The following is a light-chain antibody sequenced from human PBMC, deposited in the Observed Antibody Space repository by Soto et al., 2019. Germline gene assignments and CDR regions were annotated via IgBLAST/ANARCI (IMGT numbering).Light chain of an antibody. CDR1: QGIRSD. V-gene: IGKV1-17*01. CDR3: QQYDSWPRT. CDR2: AAS. Sequence: DIQMTQSPSSLSASVGDRVTITCRASQGIRSDLGWYQQKPGKAPKRLIYAASTRATGIPARFSGSGSGTEFTLAISSLQSEDFALYYCQQYDSWPRTFGQGTKVDIK. J-gene: IGKJ1*01.